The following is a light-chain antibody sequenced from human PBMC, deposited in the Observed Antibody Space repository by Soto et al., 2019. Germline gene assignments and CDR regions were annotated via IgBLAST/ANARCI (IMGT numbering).Light chain of an antibody. Sequence: DIVMTQSPLSLPVTPGEPASISCRSSQSLLHSNGYNYLDWYLQKPGESPQLLIYLGSNRASGVPDRFSGSGSGTDFTLKISRVEAEDVRVYYCMQALQTPLTFGGRTKLEIK. V-gene: IGKV2-28*01. CDR3: MQALQTPLT. CDR2: LGS. J-gene: IGKJ4*01. CDR1: QSLLHSNGYNY.